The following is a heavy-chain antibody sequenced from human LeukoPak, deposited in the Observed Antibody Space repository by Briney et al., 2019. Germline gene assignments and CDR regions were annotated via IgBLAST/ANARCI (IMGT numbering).Heavy chain of an antibody. CDR2: IKSKTDGGTT. V-gene: IGHV3-15*01. J-gene: IGHJ3*02. Sequence: IPGGSLRLSCAASGFTFSNAWMSWVRQTPGKGLEWVGRIKSKTDGGTTDYAAPVKGRFTISRDDSKNTLYLQMNSLRAEDTAVYYCAREGPVGIVVVPAAIHAFDIWGQGTMVTVSS. CDR3: AREGPVGIVVVPAAIHAFDI. D-gene: IGHD2-2*02. CDR1: GFTFSNAW.